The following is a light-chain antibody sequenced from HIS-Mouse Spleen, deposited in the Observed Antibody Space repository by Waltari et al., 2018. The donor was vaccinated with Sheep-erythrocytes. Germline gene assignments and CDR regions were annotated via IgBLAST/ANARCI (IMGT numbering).Light chain of an antibody. V-gene: IGLV3-1*01. Sequence: SYELTQPPSVSVSPGQPASITCSGDKLGDKYACWYQQKPDHSPVLVIYQDSKRPSGIPERFSGSNSGNTATLTISGTQAMDEADYYCQAWDSSTVVFGGGTKLTVL. CDR1: KLGDKY. CDR3: QAWDSSTVV. J-gene: IGLJ2*01. CDR2: QDS.